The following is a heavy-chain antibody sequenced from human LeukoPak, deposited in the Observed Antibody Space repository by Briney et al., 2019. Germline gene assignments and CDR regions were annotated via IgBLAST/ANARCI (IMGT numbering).Heavy chain of an antibody. D-gene: IGHD6-25*01. V-gene: IGHV3-7*05. J-gene: IGHJ4*02. CDR1: GFTFSIYR. Sequence: PGGSLRLSCAASGFTFSIYRMSWVRQAPGKELECVANMKQDGSEKYYADSVKGRFIISRDNAKNSLYLQMNSLRVEDMGVYYCARDIAAFDYWGQGTLVIVSS. CDR3: ARDIAAFDY. CDR2: MKQDGSEK.